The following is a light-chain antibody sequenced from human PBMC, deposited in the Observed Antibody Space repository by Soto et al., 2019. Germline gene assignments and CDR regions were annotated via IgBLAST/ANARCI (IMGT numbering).Light chain of an antibody. CDR2: GAS. V-gene: IGKV3-15*01. CDR1: QSVSSY. Sequence: EMVLTQSPATLSFSPGERATLSFMASQSVSSYLAWYQQKPGQAPRLLIYGASTRASGIQARFSGSGSGTEFFLTISSLQSEDFAVYYCQYYNNWLGAFGGGTKVDIK. J-gene: IGKJ4*01. CDR3: QYYNNWLGA.